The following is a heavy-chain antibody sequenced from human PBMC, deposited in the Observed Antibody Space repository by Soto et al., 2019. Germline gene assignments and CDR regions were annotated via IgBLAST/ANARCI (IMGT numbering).Heavy chain of an antibody. V-gene: IGHV3-74*01. CDR3: VRTSLVVAAATREDY. CDR2: INSDGGST. Sequence: EVQLVESGGGLVQPGGSLRLSCAASGFTFSSYWMHWVRHAPGKGLVWVSRINSDGGSTSYADSVKGRFTISRDNAKNKMYRQMNSLRAEDTAVYYCVRTSLVVAAATREDYWGQGTQVTFSS. D-gene: IGHD2-15*01. J-gene: IGHJ4*02. CDR1: GFTFSSYW.